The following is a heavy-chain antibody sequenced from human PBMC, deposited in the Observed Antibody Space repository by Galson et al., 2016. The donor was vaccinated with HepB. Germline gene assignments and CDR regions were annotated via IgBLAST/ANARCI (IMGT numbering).Heavy chain of an antibody. CDR1: GGSFTAYY. J-gene: IGHJ5*02. Sequence: ETLSLTCGVHGGSFTAYYWSWIRQAPGKGLEWIGEMNHSGSANYNPPLRSRVTMSVDRSRNQFSLKLSSVTAADTAVYYCARSTYSSGWYSGWFDLWGQGTLVTVSS. D-gene: IGHD6-19*01. CDR2: MNHSGSA. V-gene: IGHV4-34*01. CDR3: ARSTYSSGWYSGWFDL.